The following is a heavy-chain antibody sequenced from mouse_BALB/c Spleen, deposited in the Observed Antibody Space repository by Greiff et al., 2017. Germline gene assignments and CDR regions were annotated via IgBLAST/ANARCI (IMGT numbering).Heavy chain of an antibody. V-gene: IGHV2-9*02. J-gene: IGHJ4*01. CDR2: IWAGGST. CDR3: ARDSPYGYYAMDY. CDR1: GFSLTSYG. D-gene: IGHD1-2*01. Sequence: VQLVESGPGLVAPSQSLSITCTVSGFSLTSYGVHWVRQPPGKGLEWLGVIWAGGSTNYNSALMSRLSISKDNSKSQVFLKMNSLQTDDTAMYYCARDSPYGYYAMDYWGQGTSVTVSS.